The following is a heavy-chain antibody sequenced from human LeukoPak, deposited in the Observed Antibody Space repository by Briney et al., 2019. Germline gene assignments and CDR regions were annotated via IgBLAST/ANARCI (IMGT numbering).Heavy chain of an antibody. CDR1: GGSISSSSYY. J-gene: IGHJ3*01. V-gene: IGHV4-39*07. CDR2: IYYSGST. CDR3: ARTDGLELLF. D-gene: IGHD1-26*01. Sequence: SETLSLTCTVSGGSISSSSYYWGWIRQPPGKGLEWIGSIYYSGSTYYNPSLKSRVTISVDTSKNQFSLKLSSVTAADTAVYYCARTDGLELLFWGQGTMVTVSS.